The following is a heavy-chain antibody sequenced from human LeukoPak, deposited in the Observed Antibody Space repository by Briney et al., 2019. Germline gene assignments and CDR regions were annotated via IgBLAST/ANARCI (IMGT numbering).Heavy chain of an antibody. CDR3: ARVGPRIVGATELDY. D-gene: IGHD1-26*01. J-gene: IGHJ4*02. Sequence: PGGSLRLSCAASGFTVSSNYMSWVRQAPEKGLEWVSVIYSGGSTYYADSVKGRFTISRDNSKNTLYLQMNSLRAEDTAVYYCARVGPRIVGATELDYWGQGTLVTVSS. V-gene: IGHV3-53*01. CDR2: IYSGGST. CDR1: GFTVSSNY.